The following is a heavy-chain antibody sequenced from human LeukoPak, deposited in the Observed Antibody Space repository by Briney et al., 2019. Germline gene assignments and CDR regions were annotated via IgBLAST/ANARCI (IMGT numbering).Heavy chain of an antibody. CDR2: ISGRGTGT. CDR1: GFPFSSYV. CDR3: AKGLGSVPAPSLDS. Sequence: PGGSLRLSCAASGFPFSSYVMTWVRQAPGKGLEWVSGISGRGTGTYYADSVKGRFTISRDNSKDTLYLHMNSLSAEDTAVYYCAKGLGSVPAPSLDSWGQGTLVAVSS. V-gene: IGHV3-23*01. J-gene: IGHJ4*02. D-gene: IGHD2-2*01.